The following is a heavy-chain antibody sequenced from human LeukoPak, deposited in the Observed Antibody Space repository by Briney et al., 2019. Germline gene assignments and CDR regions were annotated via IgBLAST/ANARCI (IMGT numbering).Heavy chain of an antibody. D-gene: IGHD3-9*01. Sequence: GGSLRLSCAASGFTFSSYSMNWVRQAPGKGLEWVSYISSSSSTIYYADSVKGRFAISRDNAKNSLYLQMNSLRAEDTAVYYCARHPVGRYDILTGYQSYYMDVWGKGTTVTISS. CDR1: GFTFSSYS. CDR3: ARHPVGRYDILTGYQSYYMDV. V-gene: IGHV3-48*04. J-gene: IGHJ6*03. CDR2: ISSSSSTI.